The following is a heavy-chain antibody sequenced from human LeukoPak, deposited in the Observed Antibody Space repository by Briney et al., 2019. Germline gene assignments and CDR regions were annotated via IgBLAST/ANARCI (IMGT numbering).Heavy chain of an antibody. CDR3: ARVRYLSTSWAFDY. J-gene: IGHJ4*02. Sequence: NPGGSLRLSCAASGFTFSSYEMNWVRQAPGKGLEWVSYISSSGSTIYYADSVKGRFTISRDNAKNSLYLQMNSLRAEDTAVYYCARVRYLSTSWAFDYWGQGTLVTVSS. CDR2: ISSSGSTI. D-gene: IGHD2-2*01. CDR1: GFTFSSYE. V-gene: IGHV3-48*03.